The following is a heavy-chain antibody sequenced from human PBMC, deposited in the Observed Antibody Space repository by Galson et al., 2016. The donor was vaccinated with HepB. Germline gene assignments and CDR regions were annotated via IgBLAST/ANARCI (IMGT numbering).Heavy chain of an antibody. J-gene: IGHJ5*02. Sequence: SETLSLTCTVSGGPFSSSSYYWGWIRQPPGKGLEWIGTIYYTGSTFYNPSLKSRVTISADTSKSQVSLRLSSATAADTAVYYCMRAPNYGEYVGVIDPWGQGTLVAVSS. V-gene: IGHV4-39*01. CDR3: MRAPNYGEYVGVIDP. D-gene: IGHD4-17*01. CDR2: IYYTGST. CDR1: GGPFSSSSYY.